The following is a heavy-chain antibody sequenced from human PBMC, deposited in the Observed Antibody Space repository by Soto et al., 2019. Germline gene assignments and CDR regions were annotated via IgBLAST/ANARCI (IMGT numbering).Heavy chain of an antibody. Sequence: GGSLRLSCAASGFTFSSYGMHWVRQAPGKGLEWVAVISYDGGNKYYAGSVKGRFTISRDNSKNTLYLQMNSLRGEDTAVYYCAKDQGPYYDLWSGYDYWGQGTLVTVSS. J-gene: IGHJ4*02. CDR3: AKDQGPYYDLWSGYDY. CDR1: GFTFSSYG. D-gene: IGHD3-3*01. V-gene: IGHV3-30*18. CDR2: ISYDGGNK.